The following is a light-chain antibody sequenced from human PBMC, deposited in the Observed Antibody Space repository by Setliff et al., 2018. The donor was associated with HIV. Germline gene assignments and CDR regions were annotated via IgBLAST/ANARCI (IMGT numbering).Light chain of an antibody. CDR3: CSNTGSITYV. Sequence: SVLTQPASVSGSPGQSITISCTGTSSDIGRYNLVSWYKQYPGKAPKLMIYQATKLPSWVSNRFSGSKSGNTASLTISGLQAEDEAYYYCCSNTGSITYVFVSGTQVTVL. CDR2: QAT. J-gene: IGLJ1*01. V-gene: IGLV2-23*01. CDR1: SSDIGRYNL.